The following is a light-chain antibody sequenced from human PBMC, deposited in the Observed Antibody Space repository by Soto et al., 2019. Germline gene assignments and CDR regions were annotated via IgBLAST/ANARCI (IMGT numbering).Light chain of an antibody. CDR2: EVN. J-gene: IGLJ1*01. Sequence: QPSLTEPASLSGSPGQSITISCTGTSSDIGGYNYVYWYQQHPGNAPKLMIYEVNNRPSGVSSRFSGSRSGNTASLTVSGLQAEEEADYYCSSYSSTTTEYVFGTGTKVTVL. CDR1: SSDIGGYNY. V-gene: IGLV2-14*01. CDR3: SSYSSTTTEYV.